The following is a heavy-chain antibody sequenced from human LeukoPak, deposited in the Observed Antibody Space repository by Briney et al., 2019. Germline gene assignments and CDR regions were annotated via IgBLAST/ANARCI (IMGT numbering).Heavy chain of an antibody. CDR1: GGTFSSYA. J-gene: IGHJ6*02. CDR3: ARVQGGDGYNPELYYYGMDV. D-gene: IGHD5-24*01. V-gene: IGHV1-69*04. Sequence: SVKVSCKASGGTFSSYAISWVRQAPGQGLEWVGRIIPVFGIANYAQKFQGRVTITADKSTSTAYMELSSLRSEDTAVYYCARVQGGDGYNPELYYYGMDVWGQGTTVTVSS. CDR2: IIPVFGIA.